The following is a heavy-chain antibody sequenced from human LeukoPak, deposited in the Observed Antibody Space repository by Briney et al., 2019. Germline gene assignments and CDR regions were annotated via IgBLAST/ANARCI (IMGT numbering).Heavy chain of an antibody. Sequence: ASVKVSCKASGYSFTGYYMHWVRQAPGQGLEWMGWINPFMLSRKYAQKFQGRLSTTRDTSISTAYMELSRLRSDDTAVYYCARDSYVVATLGHFDYWGEGTLGTLSS. J-gene: IGHJ4*02. CDR2: INPFMLSR. CDR1: GYSFTGYY. D-gene: IGHD5-12*01. V-gene: IGHV1-2*02. CDR3: ARDSYVVATLGHFDY.